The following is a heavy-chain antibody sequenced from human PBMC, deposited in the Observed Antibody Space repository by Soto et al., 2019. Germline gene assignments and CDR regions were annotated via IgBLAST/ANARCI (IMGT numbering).Heavy chain of an antibody. D-gene: IGHD7-27*01. CDR1: GFTFSSNA. J-gene: IGHJ3*02. Sequence: EVQLLESGGGLVQPGGSLRLSCVASGFTFSSNAMSWVRQAPGKGLEWVSHITSGSGGGTYYADSVKGRFTISRDNAKKTLYRHMDSLGVEDTAVYYCGKGTWGAFDIWGHGTVVTVSS. CDR3: GKGTWGAFDI. CDR2: ITSGSGGGT. V-gene: IGHV3-23*01.